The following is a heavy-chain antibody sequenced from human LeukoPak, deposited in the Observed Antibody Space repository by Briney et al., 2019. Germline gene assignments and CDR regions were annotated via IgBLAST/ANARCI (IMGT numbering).Heavy chain of an antibody. D-gene: IGHD5-24*01. CDR1: GFSFSDYY. CDR2: ISSSGSSI. V-gene: IGHV3-11*04. Sequence: GGSLRRSCAASGFSFSDYYMTWIRQAPGKGLEWISYISSSGSSIYYADSVKGRFTISRDNAKNSLYLQMNSLRAEDTAVYYCARARDGYNSGAFDIWGQGTMVTVSS. J-gene: IGHJ3*02. CDR3: ARARDGYNSGAFDI.